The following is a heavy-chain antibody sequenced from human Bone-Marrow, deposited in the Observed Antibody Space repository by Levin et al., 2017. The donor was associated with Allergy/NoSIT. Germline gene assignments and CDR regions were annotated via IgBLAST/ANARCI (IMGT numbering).Heavy chain of an antibody. Sequence: PGGSLRLSCAASGFTFDDYAMYWVRQAPGKGLEWVAGINWSGGAVGYADSVKGRFTISRDNAKNSLYLQMNSLTVEDTALYYCAKDWARRYYHFYGMGVWGQGTTVIVSS. CDR3: AKDWARRYYHFYGMGV. CDR2: INWSGGAV. V-gene: IGHV3-9*01. CDR1: GFTFDDYA. J-gene: IGHJ6*02.